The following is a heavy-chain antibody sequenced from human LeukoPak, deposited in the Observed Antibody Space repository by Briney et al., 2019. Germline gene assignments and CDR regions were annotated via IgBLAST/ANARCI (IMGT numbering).Heavy chain of an antibody. D-gene: IGHD5-24*01. Sequence: PGGSLRLSCAASGFTFDDYAMHWVRQAPGKGLEWVSGISWNSGSIGYADSVKGRFTISRDNAKNSLYLQMSSLRAEDTALYYCAKDVEMATILPHYWGQGTLVTVSS. CDR1: GFTFDDYA. V-gene: IGHV3-9*01. J-gene: IGHJ4*02. CDR2: ISWNSGSI. CDR3: AKDVEMATILPHY.